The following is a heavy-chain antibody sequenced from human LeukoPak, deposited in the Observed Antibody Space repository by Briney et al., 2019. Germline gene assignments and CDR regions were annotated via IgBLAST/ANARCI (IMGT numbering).Heavy chain of an antibody. V-gene: IGHV1-18*01. CDR3: ARDLDIVVVRGALRHYGVDV. Sequence: ASMKVSCKASGYTFSNYGIIWVRQAPGQGLEWMGWISAFNGNTNYAQKFQGRVTMSTDTSTTTAYMELRSLRTGDTAVYYCARDLDIVVVRGALRHYGVDVWGQGTTVTVSS. CDR2: ISAFNGNT. J-gene: IGHJ6*02. CDR1: GYTFSNYG. D-gene: IGHD2-2*01.